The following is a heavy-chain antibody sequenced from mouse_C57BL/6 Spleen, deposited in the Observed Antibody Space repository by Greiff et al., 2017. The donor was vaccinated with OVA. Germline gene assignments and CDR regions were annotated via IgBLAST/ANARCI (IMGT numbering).Heavy chain of an antibody. D-gene: IGHD1-1*01. Sequence: QVQLQQPGAELVKPGASVKLSCKASGYTFTSYWMHWVKQRPGQGLEWIGMIHPNSGSTNYNEKFKSKATLTVDKSSSTAYMQLSSLTSEDSAVYYCASSFSSHFDYWGQGTTLTVSS. CDR2: IHPNSGST. CDR3: ASSFSSHFDY. CDR1: GYTFTSYW. V-gene: IGHV1-64*01. J-gene: IGHJ2*01.